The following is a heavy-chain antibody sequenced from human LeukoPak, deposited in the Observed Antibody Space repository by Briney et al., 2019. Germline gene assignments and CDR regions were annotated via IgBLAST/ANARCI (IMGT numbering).Heavy chain of an antibody. CDR1: GGSISSYY. J-gene: IGHJ6*03. CDR2: IYYSGST. Sequence: SETLSLTCTVSGGSISSYYWSWIRQPPGKGLEWIGYIYYSGSTNYNPSLKSRVTISVDTSKNQFSLKLSSVTAADTAVYYCATQTPRYSGYDFGDGYYYYYMDVWGKGTTVTVSS. V-gene: IGHV4-59*01. D-gene: IGHD5-12*01. CDR3: ATQTPRYSGYDFGDGYYYYYMDV.